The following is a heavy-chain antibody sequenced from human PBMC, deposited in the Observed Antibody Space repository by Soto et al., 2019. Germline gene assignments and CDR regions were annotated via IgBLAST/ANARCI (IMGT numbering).Heavy chain of an antibody. Sequence: QVQLQQWGAGLLKPSETLSLTCAVYGGSFSGYYWSWIRQPPGKGLEWIGEINHSGSTNYNPSLKSRVTISVDTSKNQFSLKLSSVTAADTAVYYCARGADYVWGSYRPLYHNWFDPRGQGTLVTVSS. J-gene: IGHJ5*02. CDR3: ARGADYVWGSYRPLYHNWFDP. D-gene: IGHD3-16*02. V-gene: IGHV4-34*01. CDR1: GGSFSGYY. CDR2: INHSGST.